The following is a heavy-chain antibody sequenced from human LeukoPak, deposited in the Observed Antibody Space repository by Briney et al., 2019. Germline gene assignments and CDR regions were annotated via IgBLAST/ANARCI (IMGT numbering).Heavy chain of an antibody. J-gene: IGHJ4*02. D-gene: IGHD3-10*01. CDR3: ARVRVVLGGPIDY. CDR2: IYYSGST. V-gene: IGHV4-30-4*01. CDR1: GGSISSGDYY. Sequence: SETLSLTCTVSGGSISSGDYYWSWIRQPPGKGLEWIGYIYYSGSTYYNPSLKSRVTISVDTSKNQFSLKLSSVSAADTAMYYCARVRVVLGGPIDYWGQGTLVTVSS.